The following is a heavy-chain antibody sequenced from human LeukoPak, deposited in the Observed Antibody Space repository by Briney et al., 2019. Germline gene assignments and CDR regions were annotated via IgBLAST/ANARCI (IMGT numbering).Heavy chain of an antibody. Sequence: GRSLRLSCAASGFIFSSFAMHWVRQAPGKGLEWVAVISYDGSNKYYADSVKGRFTLSRDNSKNTLYLQMNSLRAEDTAVYYCARDVRSIVVVQVAVYGMDVWGQGTTVTVSS. CDR1: GFIFSSFA. CDR2: ISYDGSNK. D-gene: IGHD2-2*01. V-gene: IGHV3-30*04. CDR3: ARDVRSIVVVQVAVYGMDV. J-gene: IGHJ6*02.